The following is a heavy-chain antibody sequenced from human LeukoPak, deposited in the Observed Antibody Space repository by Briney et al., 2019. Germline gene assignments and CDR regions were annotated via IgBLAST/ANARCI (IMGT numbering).Heavy chain of an antibody. Sequence: GGSLRLSCAASGFTLSSYAMSWVRQAPGKGLEWVAVISYDGSNKYYADSVKGRFTISRDNSKNTLYLQMNSLRAEDTAVYYCAKLTGDTVTTSFDYWGQGTLVTVSS. V-gene: IGHV3-30*18. J-gene: IGHJ4*02. CDR2: ISYDGSNK. D-gene: IGHD4-17*01. CDR3: AKLTGDTVTTSFDY. CDR1: GFTLSSYA.